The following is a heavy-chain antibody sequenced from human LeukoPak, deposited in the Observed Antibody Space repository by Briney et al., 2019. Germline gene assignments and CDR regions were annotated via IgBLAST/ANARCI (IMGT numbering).Heavy chain of an antibody. V-gene: IGHV1-2*02. CDR3: ARVGGGSSTWYGWFDP. CDR1: GYTFTGYY. Sequence: ASVKVSCKASGYTFTGYYMHWVRQAPGQGLEWMGWINPNSGGTNYAPKFQGRVTFTADESTSTVYMELSSLRSEDTAVYYCARVGGGSSTWYGWFDPWGQGTLVTVSS. CDR2: INPNSGGT. D-gene: IGHD6-13*01. J-gene: IGHJ5*02.